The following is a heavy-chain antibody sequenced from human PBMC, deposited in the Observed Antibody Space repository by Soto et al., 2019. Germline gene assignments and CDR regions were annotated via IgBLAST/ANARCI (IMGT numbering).Heavy chain of an antibody. CDR2: IWYDGSNK. D-gene: IGHD4-17*01. J-gene: IGHJ4*02. CDR3: ARDEGRFNDYGGKGAGN. V-gene: IGHV3-33*01. Sequence: QVQLVESGGGVVQPGRSLRLSCAASGFTFRNYGMHWVRQAPGKGLEWVTVIWYDGSNKYYADSVKGRFTISRDNSKNTLYLQMNSLRAEDTAVYYCARDEGRFNDYGGKGAGNWGQGTLVTVSS. CDR1: GFTFRNYG.